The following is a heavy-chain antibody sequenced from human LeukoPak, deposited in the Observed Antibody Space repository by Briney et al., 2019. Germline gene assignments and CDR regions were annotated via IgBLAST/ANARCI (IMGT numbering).Heavy chain of an antibody. CDR2: TFYTGAT. CDR3: ARQPGGTAAFDI. J-gene: IGHJ3*02. CDR1: GGSIRSHH. Sequence: SETLSLTCTVSGGSIRSHHWTWIRQAPGKRLEWIGYTFYTGATYYNPSLKSRLTISVDTSKNQFSLMLTSVTAADTAVYYCARQPGGTAAFDIWAQGTMVTVSS. V-gene: IGHV4-59*08. D-gene: IGHD1-14*01.